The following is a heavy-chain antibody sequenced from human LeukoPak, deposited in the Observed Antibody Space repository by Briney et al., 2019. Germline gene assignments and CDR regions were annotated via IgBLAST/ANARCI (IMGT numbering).Heavy chain of an antibody. D-gene: IGHD2-15*01. Sequence: GGSLRLSCAASGFTFSSYSMNWVRQAPGKGLEWVSSISSSSSYIYYADSVKGRFTISRDNAKNSLYLQMNSLRAEDTAVYYCARRYCSGGSCPAFDYWGQGTLVTVSS. CDR3: ARRYCSGGSCPAFDY. CDR1: GFTFSSYS. CDR2: ISSSSSYI. V-gene: IGHV3-21*01. J-gene: IGHJ4*02.